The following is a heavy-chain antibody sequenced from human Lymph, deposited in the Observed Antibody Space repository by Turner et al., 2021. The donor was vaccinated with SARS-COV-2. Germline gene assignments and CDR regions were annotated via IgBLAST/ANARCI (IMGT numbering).Heavy chain of an antibody. CDR3: ARQGWLRGYFDY. CDR1: GGSVTSSSYY. D-gene: IGHD5-18*01. V-gene: IGHV4-39*01. Sequence: QVQLQESGPGLVKPSETLSLTCTVSGGSVTSSSYYWGWIRQPPGKGLEWIGNIYSSGSTYYNPSLKSRVTISVDTSKNQFSLKLSSVTAADTAVDYCARQGWLRGYFDYWSQGTLVTVSS. J-gene: IGHJ4*02. CDR2: IYSSGST.